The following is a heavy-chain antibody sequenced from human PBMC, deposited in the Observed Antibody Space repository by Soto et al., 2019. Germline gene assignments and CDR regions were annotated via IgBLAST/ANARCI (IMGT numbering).Heavy chain of an antibody. Sequence: QVQLVQSGAEVKKPGSSVKVSCKASGGTFSSYAISWVRQAPGQGLEWMGGIIPIFGTANYAQKFQGRVTITADESTSTASMELSSLRSEDTAVYYCATSYYYDSSGPVEYFQHWGQGTLVTVSS. V-gene: IGHV1-69*12. D-gene: IGHD3-22*01. CDR2: IIPIFGTA. CDR1: GGTFSSYA. J-gene: IGHJ1*01. CDR3: ATSYYYDSSGPVEYFQH.